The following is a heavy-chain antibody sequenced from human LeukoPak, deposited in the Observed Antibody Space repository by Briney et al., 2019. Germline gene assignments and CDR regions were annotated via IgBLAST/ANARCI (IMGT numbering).Heavy chain of an antibody. CDR3: AHLVVGTTIGGLFDY. CDR1: GGSISSSSYY. V-gene: IGHV4-39*01. CDR2: IYYSGST. D-gene: IGHD1-26*01. J-gene: IGHJ4*02. Sequence: PSETLSLTCTVSGGSISSSSYYWGWIRQPPGKGLEWIGSIYYSGSTYYNPSLKSRVTISVDTSKNQFSLKLSSVTAADTAVYYCAHLVVGTTIGGLFDYWGQGTLVTVSS.